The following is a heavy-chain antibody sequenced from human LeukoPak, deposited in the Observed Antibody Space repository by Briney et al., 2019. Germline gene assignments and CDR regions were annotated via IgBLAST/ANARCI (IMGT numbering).Heavy chain of an antibody. V-gene: IGHV1-18*01. CDR1: GYTFTSYG. J-gene: IGHJ4*02. CDR2: ISAYNGNT. D-gene: IGHD6-19*01. Sequence: ASVKVSCKASGYTFTSYGISWVRQAPGQGLEWMGWISAYNGNTNYAQKLQGRVTMTTDTSTSTDYMELRSLRSDDTAVYYCARDIAVTIPADYWGQGTLVTVSS. CDR3: ARDIAVTIPADY.